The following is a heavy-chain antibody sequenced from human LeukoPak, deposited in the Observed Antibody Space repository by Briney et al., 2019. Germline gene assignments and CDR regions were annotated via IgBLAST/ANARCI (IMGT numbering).Heavy chain of an antibody. Sequence: SETLSLTCTVSGGSISSSSYYWGWIRQPPGKGLEWIGIIYYSGSTYYNPSLKSRLTISVDTSKNQFSLKVSSVTAADTAVYYCARGRSITMVRGSEFDYWGQGTLVTVSS. J-gene: IGHJ4*02. CDR3: ARGRSITMVRGSEFDY. D-gene: IGHD3-10*01. V-gene: IGHV4-39*01. CDR1: GGSISSSSYY. CDR2: IYYSGST.